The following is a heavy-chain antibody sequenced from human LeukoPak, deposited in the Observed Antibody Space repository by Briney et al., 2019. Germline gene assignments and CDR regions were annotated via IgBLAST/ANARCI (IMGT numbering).Heavy chain of an antibody. J-gene: IGHJ6*03. CDR3: ASSIIRGGYYYYMDV. V-gene: IGHV5-51*01. Sequence: GESLQISCKGSGYSFTSYWIAWVRQMPGKGLEWMGLIYPGDSDTRYSPSFQGQVTISADKSISTAYLQWSSLKASDTAVYYCASSIIRGGYYYYMDVWGKGTTVTVSS. D-gene: IGHD3-10*01. CDR1: GYSFTSYW. CDR2: IYPGDSDT.